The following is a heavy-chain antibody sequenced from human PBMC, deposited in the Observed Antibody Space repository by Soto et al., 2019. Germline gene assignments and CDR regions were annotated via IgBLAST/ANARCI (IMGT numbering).Heavy chain of an antibody. CDR2: INTYSGKT. CDR1: GYTFGIYS. CDR3: ARRYGDPSPTTGFDY. J-gene: IGHJ4*02. D-gene: IGHD2-21*02. Sequence: QVQLVQSGPEVKRPGASVKVSCKASGYTFGIYSITWVRQAPGQGLEWPERINTYSGKTYYAEKVRGRVALTTDTSPRTAYMEMRGLRSDDRPLYYCARRYGDPSPTTGFDYWGQGTLVSASS. V-gene: IGHV1-18*01.